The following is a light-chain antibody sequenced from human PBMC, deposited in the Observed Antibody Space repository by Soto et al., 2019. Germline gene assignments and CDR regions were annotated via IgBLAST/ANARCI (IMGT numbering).Light chain of an antibody. CDR1: QSVSSSY. CDR3: QQHGSSPWT. CDR2: GAS. Sequence: EIVLTQSPGTLSLSPGERATLSCRASQSVSSSYLAWYQQKPGQAPRPLIYGASSRAIGIPDRFSGSGSGTDFTFTISRLEPEDFAVYYCQQHGSSPWTFGQGTKVEIK. V-gene: IGKV3-20*01. J-gene: IGKJ1*01.